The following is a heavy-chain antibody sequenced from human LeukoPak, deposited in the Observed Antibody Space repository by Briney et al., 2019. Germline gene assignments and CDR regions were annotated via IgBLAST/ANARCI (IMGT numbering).Heavy chain of an antibody. J-gene: IGHJ4*02. Sequence: GRSLRLSCAASGFTFDDYAMHWVRQAPGKGLEWVSGISWNSGSIGYADSVKGRFTISRDNAKNSLYLQMNSLRAEDTALYYCARERDGYNFDYWGQGTLVTVSS. D-gene: IGHD5-24*01. CDR3: ARERDGYNFDY. CDR2: ISWNSGSI. CDR1: GFTFDDYA. V-gene: IGHV3-9*01.